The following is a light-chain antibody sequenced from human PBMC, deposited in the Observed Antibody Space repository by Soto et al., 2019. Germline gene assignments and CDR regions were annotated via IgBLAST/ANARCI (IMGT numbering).Light chain of an antibody. CDR3: QQYVTSAIT. CDR1: QSVISNY. V-gene: IGKV3-20*01. Sequence: DIVLTQPPGTLSLSPGERPTLSYRASQSVISNYLAWYQQRHGQAPRXXIYGASNRATGIPDRFSGSGSGTDLTITISRLQSEDFELYYCQQYVTSAITFGQGTRLDIK. CDR2: GAS. J-gene: IGKJ5*01.